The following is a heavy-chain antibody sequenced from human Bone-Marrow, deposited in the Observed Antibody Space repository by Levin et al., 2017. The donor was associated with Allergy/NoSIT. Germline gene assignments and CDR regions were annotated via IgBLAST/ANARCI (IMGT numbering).Heavy chain of an antibody. CDR3: VKDWGRYQNNWFDP. J-gene: IGHJ5*02. CDR2: VGGGGDTT. D-gene: IGHD3-16*02. V-gene: IGHV3-23*01. Sequence: QPGRSLRLSCAASGLTFNSAMSWVRQAPGKGLAWVSTVGGGGDTTYYADSVRGRFTISRDNSKNTLYIQMNSLRVEDTAVYYCVKDWGRYQNNWFDPWGQGTLVTVSS. CDR1: GLTFNSA.